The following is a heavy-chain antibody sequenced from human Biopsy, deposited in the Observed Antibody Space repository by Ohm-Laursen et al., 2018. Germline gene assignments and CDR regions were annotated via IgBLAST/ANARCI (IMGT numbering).Heavy chain of an antibody. CDR1: GFTFSNFA. Sequence: GSLRLSCTAFGFTFSNFAMTWVRQAPGKGLEWVSSISGNGDDKYYADSVKGRFTISRDNSKQMVHLEINSLTADDTAVYYCVKQWGGYNFDSWGQGTLVTVSS. V-gene: IGHV3-23*01. CDR2: ISGNGDDK. J-gene: IGHJ5*01. D-gene: IGHD1-14*01. CDR3: VKQWGGYNFDS.